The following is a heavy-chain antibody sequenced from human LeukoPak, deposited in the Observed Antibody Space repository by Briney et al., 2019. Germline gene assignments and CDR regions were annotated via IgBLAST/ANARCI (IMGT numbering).Heavy chain of an antibody. CDR1: GFTFSSYE. D-gene: IGHD2-21*02. CDR2: ISSSGSTI. J-gene: IGHJ3*02. CDR3: TRDSPYCGGDCYAFDI. Sequence: GGSLRLSCAASGFTFSSYEMNWVRQAPGKGLEWVSYISSSGSTIYYADSVKGRFTISRDSAKNSLYLQMNSLRAEDTAVYYCTRDSPYCGGDCYAFDIWGQGTMVTVSS. V-gene: IGHV3-48*03.